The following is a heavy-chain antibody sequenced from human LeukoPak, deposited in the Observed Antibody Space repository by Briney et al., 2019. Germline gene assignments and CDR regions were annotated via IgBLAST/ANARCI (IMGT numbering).Heavy chain of an antibody. CDR1: GVSISSSSYY. CDR3: ARGVGFGELLHYYFDY. J-gene: IGHJ4*02. Sequence: SETLSLTCTVSGVSISSSSYYWGWIRQPPGKGLEWIGSIYYSGSTYYNPSLKSRVTISVDTSKNQFSLKLSSVTAADTAVYYCARGVGFGELLHYYFDYWGQGTLVTVSS. D-gene: IGHD3-10*01. CDR2: IYYSGST. V-gene: IGHV4-39*07.